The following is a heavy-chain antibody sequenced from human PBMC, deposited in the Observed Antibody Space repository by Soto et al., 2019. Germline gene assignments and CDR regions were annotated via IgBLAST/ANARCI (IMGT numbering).Heavy chain of an antibody. CDR3: AREGRVGWYYFDY. CDR2: VYYSGSP. CDR1: GASISSYY. D-gene: IGHD6-19*01. J-gene: IGHJ4*02. V-gene: IGHV4-59*01. Sequence: SETLSLTCTVSGASISSYYWSWIRQPPGKGLEWIGYVYYSGSPDYNASLKSRVTISLDTSKNQVSLKLSSVTAADTAVYYCAREGRVGWYYFDYWGQGALVTVSS.